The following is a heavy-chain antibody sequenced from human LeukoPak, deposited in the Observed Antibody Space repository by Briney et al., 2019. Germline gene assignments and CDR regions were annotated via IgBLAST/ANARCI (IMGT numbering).Heavy chain of an antibody. CDR2: IRSIPYGGTI. CDR1: GFTFGDSA. D-gene: IGHD5-24*01. J-gene: IGHJ5*02. Sequence: GGSLRLSCTTSGFTFGDSAMSWFRQAPGKGLGWVGFIRSIPYGGTIEYAASMKGRFTISRDDSKSIAYLQMNSLKTEDTAVYYCTRAGDGYNPARPWGQGTLVTVSS. V-gene: IGHV3-49*03. CDR3: TRAGDGYNPARP.